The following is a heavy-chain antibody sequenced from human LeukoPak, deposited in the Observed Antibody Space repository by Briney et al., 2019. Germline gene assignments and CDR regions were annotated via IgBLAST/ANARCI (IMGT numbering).Heavy chain of an antibody. V-gene: IGHV4-39*01. J-gene: IGHJ4*02. CDR3: ARHRRATLRAKSYYYGSGSPWALDY. D-gene: IGHD3-10*01. CDR1: GDSISSSGYY. Sequence: SETLSLTCTVSGDSISSSGYYWGWIRQPPGKGLEWIGTIHYSGSTYYNPSLKSRVTISVDTSKNQFSLKLSSVTAADTAVYYCARHRRATLRAKSYYYGSGSPWALDYWGQGTLVTVSS. CDR2: IHYSGST.